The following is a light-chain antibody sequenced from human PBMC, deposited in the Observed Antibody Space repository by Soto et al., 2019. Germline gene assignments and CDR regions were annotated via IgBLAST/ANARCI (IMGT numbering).Light chain of an antibody. CDR2: DAS. J-gene: IGKJ4*01. V-gene: IGKV3-11*01. CDR3: QQHSDWLLT. CDR1: QSLSRY. Sequence: EVVLTQSPATLSLSPGERATLSCRASQSLSRYLAWYQQKPGQPPRLLIYDASNRATGIPDRFSGSGSGTEFTLTISSREPEDFAVYYCQQHSDWLLTFGGGTKLEIK.